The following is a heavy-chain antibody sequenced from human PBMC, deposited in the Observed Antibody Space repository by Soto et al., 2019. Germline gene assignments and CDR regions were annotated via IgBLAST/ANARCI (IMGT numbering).Heavy chain of an antibody. D-gene: IGHD1-7*01. V-gene: IGHV1-18*04. CDR1: GYTFTTSG. CDR3: TRAGASDWNYVSSSS. Sequence: QLVQSGAEVKKPGASVKVSCKASGYTFTTSGFNWLRQAPGQGLEWMGWISAKSGNTNYAQKLQGRVTMTTDTSTSTVYMDLKSLTSDDTAIYYCTRAGASDWNYVSSSSWGQGTLVIVSS. J-gene: IGHJ4*02. CDR2: ISAKSGNT.